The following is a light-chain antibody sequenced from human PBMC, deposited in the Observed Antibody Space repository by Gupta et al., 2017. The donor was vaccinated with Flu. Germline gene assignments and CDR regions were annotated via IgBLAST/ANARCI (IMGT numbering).Light chain of an antibody. CDR1: QGIGND. CDR3: QKDSISLFT. CDR2: KIS. V-gene: IGKV1-17*01. Sequence: IQMPPSPSSLSASVGDRVTIACRASQGIGNDFDWYQKKPGKAPQRLIYKISALQSGVPSRCSGSGAGKEGIPTSSRLQDEYGATYYGQKDSISLFTFGQGTKVDIK. J-gene: IGKJ3*01.